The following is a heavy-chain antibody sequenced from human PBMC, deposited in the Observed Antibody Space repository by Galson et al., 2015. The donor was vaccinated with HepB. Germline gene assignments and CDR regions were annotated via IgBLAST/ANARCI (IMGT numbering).Heavy chain of an antibody. D-gene: IGHD2-8*01. J-gene: IGHJ4*02. V-gene: IGHV3-23*01. CDR3: AKDGIMVANNPWHFHY. CDR1: GFTFTRYA. Sequence: SLRLSCAASGFTFTRYAMTGVRHAPGKGLEWVASITSSRGNTYYKDSVKGRFSISRDNSKNTLVLQWNSLRVEDTAVYYRAKDGIMVANNPWHFHYWGQGTLVTVSS. CDR2: ITSSRGNT.